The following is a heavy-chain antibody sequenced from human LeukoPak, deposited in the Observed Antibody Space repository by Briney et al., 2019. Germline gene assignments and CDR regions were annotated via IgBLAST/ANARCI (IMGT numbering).Heavy chain of an antibody. CDR2: IYNSGST. V-gene: IGHV4-61*01. D-gene: IGHD1-26*01. J-gene: IGHJ4*02. CDR1: GXSVSSSTYY. CDR3: ARGQVGATQLFDY. Sequence: PSETLSLTCTVSGXSVSSSTYYWNWIRQPPGKGLEWIGYIYNSGSTNYNPSFKSRVTISADTSRNQFSLKVSFVTAADTAVYYCARGQVGATQLFDYWGQGTLVAVSS.